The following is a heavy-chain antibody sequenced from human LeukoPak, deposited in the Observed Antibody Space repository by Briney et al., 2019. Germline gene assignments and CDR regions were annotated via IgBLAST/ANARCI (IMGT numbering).Heavy chain of an antibody. CDR1: GGSIRNYF. D-gene: IGHD3-22*01. J-gene: IGHJ4*02. CDR2: IYYTGST. CDR3: ARTYYDSDY. V-gene: IGHV4-59*08. Sequence: PGETLSLTCTVSGGSIRNYFCNWIRQPPGKGLEWIGNIYYTGSTNYNPSLKSRVTISVDTSKNEFSLQLSSVTAADTAVYYCARTYYDSDYWGQGTLVTVSS.